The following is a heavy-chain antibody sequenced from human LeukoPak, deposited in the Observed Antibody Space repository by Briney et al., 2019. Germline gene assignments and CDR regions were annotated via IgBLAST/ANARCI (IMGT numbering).Heavy chain of an antibody. CDR1: GGSISSYY. Sequence: SETLSLTCTVSGGSISSYYWSWIRQPPGKGLEWIGYIYYSGSTNYNPSLKSRVTISVDTSKNQFSLKLSSVTAADTAVYYCARHGVYGTLYYFDYWGQGTLVTVSS. D-gene: IGHD2-8*01. CDR2: IYYSGST. V-gene: IGHV4-59*08. J-gene: IGHJ4*02. CDR3: ARHGVYGTLYYFDY.